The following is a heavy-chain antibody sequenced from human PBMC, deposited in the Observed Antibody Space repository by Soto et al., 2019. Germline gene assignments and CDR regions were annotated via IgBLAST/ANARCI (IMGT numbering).Heavy chain of an antibody. CDR2: IKSKTDGGTT. D-gene: IGHD1-26*01. CDR1: GFTFCNAR. Sequence: AGGSPRLSFAAPGFTFCNARMKWVRQAPGEGLGWFGRIKSKTDGGTTDYATPVKGRFTISRDDSKNTLYLQMNSLKTEDTAVYYCTTVHQVGAYYYYYGMDVWGQGTTVTVSS. J-gene: IGHJ6*02. V-gene: IGHV3-15*07. CDR3: TTVHQVGAYYYYYGMDV.